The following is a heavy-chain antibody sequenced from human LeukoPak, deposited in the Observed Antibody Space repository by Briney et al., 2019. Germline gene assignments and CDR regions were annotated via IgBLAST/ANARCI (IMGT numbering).Heavy chain of an antibody. CDR2: IYYSWST. D-gene: IGHD3-22*01. Sequence: SETLSLTCTVSGGSISSGDYYWSWIRQPPGKGLEWIGYIYYSWSTYYNPALKSRVTISVDTSKNEFSLKLSSVTAADTAVYYCARSRYSDSSGYQVWGHWGQGTLVTVSS. CDR1: GGSISSGDYY. J-gene: IGHJ1*01. V-gene: IGHV4-30-4*01. CDR3: ARSRYSDSSGYQVWGH.